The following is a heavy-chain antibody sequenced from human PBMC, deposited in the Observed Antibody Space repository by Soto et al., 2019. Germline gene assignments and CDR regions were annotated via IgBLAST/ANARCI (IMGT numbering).Heavy chain of an antibody. CDR3: ARSPLITIFGVVIIGAFDI. CDR2: ISAYNGNT. J-gene: IGHJ3*02. Sequence: ASVRVACKASGYTFTSYGISWVRQAPGQGLEWMGWISAYNGNTNYAQKLQGRVTMTTDTSTSTAYMELRSLRSDDTAVYYCARSPLITIFGVVIIGAFDIWGQGTMVTVSS. V-gene: IGHV1-18*01. CDR1: GYTFTSYG. D-gene: IGHD3-3*01.